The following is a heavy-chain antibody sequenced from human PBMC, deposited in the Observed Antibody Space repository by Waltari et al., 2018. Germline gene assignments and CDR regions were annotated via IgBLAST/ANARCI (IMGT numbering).Heavy chain of an antibody. CDR1: GYTFTSYG. J-gene: IGHJ6*02. Sequence: QVQLVQSGAEVKKPGASVKVSCKASGYTFTSYGISWVRQAPRQGLEWMGWISAYNGNTNYAQKLQGRVTMTTDTSTSTAYMELRSRRSDETAVYYCATVDYYYGSGIPQPYYYDGMDVWGQGTTVTVSS. V-gene: IGHV1-18*01. CDR2: ISAYNGNT. CDR3: ATVDYYYGSGIPQPYYYDGMDV. D-gene: IGHD3-10*01.